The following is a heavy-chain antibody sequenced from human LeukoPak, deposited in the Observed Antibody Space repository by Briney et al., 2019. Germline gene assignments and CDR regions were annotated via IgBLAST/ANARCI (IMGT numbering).Heavy chain of an antibody. D-gene: IGHD5-12*01. Sequence: PGRSLRLSCAASGFTFDDYAMHWVRQAPGKGLEWVSGISWNSNSIAYADSVKGRFTISRDNAKNSLYLHMNSLRAEDMALYYCAKEMSYGGYSGYDYWGQGTLVTVSS. J-gene: IGHJ4*02. CDR1: GFTFDDYA. CDR2: ISWNSNSI. V-gene: IGHV3-9*03. CDR3: AKEMSYGGYSGYDY.